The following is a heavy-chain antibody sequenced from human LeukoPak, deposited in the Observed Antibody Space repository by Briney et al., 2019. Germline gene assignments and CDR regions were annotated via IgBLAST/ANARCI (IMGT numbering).Heavy chain of an antibody. CDR1: GYTFTGYY. Sequence: GASVKVSCEASGYTFTGYYMHWVRQAPGQGLEWMGWISAYNGNTNYAQKLQGRVTMTTDTSTSTAYMELRSLRSDDTAVYYCARFEQWLAIDYWGQGTLVTVSS. V-gene: IGHV1-18*04. CDR2: ISAYNGNT. D-gene: IGHD6-19*01. CDR3: ARFEQWLAIDY. J-gene: IGHJ4*02.